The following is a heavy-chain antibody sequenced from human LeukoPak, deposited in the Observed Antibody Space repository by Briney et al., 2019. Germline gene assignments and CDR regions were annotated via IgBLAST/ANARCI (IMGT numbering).Heavy chain of an antibody. CDR1: GFTFSGYA. J-gene: IGHJ4*02. CDR2: ISGSGGST. V-gene: IGHV3-23*01. D-gene: IGHD3-3*01. CDR3: AKDRRHYDFWSGYSSVQYYFDY. Sequence: GGSLRLSCAASGFTFSGYAMSWVRQAPGKGLEWVSAISGSGGSTYYADSVKGRFTISRDNSKNTLYLQMNSLRAEDTAVYYCAKDRRHYDFWSGYSSVQYYFDYWGQGTLVTVSS.